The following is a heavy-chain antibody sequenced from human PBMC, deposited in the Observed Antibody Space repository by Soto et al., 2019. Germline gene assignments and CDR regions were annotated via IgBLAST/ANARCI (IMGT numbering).Heavy chain of an antibody. CDR3: ARVNYSGTGLAYYNYMDV. V-gene: IGHV4-59*01. J-gene: IGHJ6*02. D-gene: IGHD3-10*01. Sequence: PSETLSLTCTVSGGSISSYYWSWIRQPPGKGLEWIGYIYYSGSTNYNPSLKSRVTISVDTSKNQFSLKLSSVTAADTAVYYCARVNYSGTGLAYYNYMDVWGQGTTVTVSS. CDR1: GGSISSYY. CDR2: IYYSGST.